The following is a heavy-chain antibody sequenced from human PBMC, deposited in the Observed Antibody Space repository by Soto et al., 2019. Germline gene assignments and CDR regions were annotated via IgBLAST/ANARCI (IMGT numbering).Heavy chain of an antibody. CDR1: GGSISSYY. Sequence: QVQLQESGPGLVKPSETLSLTCTVSGGSISSYYWSWIRQPPGKGLEWIGYIYYSGSTNYNPSLKSRVTISLDTSKNQFSLKLSSLTAADTAVYYGARSFYDSSGYYPLWGQGTLVTVSS. CDR3: ARSFYDSSGYYPL. CDR2: IYYSGST. D-gene: IGHD3-22*01. J-gene: IGHJ4*02. V-gene: IGHV4-59*01.